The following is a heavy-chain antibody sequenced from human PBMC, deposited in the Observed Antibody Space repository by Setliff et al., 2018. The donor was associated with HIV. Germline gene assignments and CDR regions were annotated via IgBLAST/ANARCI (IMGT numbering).Heavy chain of an antibody. CDR2: IYTSGST. Sequence: SETLSLTCTVSGGSMSTYYWSWIRQPPGKGLEWIGYIYTSGSTNYNPSLRSRVTISVDTSKNHFSLKVNSVTAADTAVYYCARGARLLAGYSDRWDYYYMGVWGKGTTVTVSS. D-gene: IGHD6-13*01. CDR1: GGSMSTYY. V-gene: IGHV4-4*08. CDR3: ARGARLLAGYSDRWDYYYMGV. J-gene: IGHJ6*03.